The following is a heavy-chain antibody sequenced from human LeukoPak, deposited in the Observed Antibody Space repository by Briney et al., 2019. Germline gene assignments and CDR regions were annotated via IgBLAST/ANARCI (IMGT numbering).Heavy chain of an antibody. J-gene: IGHJ5*02. CDR1: GYTFTGYY. CDR2: INPNSGGT. D-gene: IGHD4-17*01. CDR3: AREPYGDYGSPWFDP. V-gene: IGHV1-2*06. Sequence: ASVKVSCKASGYTFTGYYIHWVRQAPGQGLEWMGRINPNSGGTNYAQKFQGRVTMTRDTSISTAYMELSSLRSEDTAVYYCAREPYGDYGSPWFDPWGQGTLVTVSS.